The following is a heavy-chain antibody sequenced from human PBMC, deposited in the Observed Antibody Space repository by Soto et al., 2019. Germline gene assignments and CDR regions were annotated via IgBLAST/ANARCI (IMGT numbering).Heavy chain of an antibody. V-gene: IGHV3-23*01. CDR2: ISGSGGST. Sequence: GGSLRFSCAASGFTFSSYAMSWVRQAPGKGLEWVSAISGSGGSTHYADSVKGRFTISRDNSKNTLYLQMNSLRAEDTAVYYCAKDRYYDTLTGRDHFDYWGQGTLVTVSS. CDR3: AKDRYYDTLTGRDHFDY. D-gene: IGHD3-9*01. CDR1: GFTFSSYA. J-gene: IGHJ4*02.